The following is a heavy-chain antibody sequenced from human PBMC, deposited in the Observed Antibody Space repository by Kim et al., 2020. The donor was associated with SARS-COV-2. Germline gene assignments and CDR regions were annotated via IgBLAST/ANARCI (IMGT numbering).Heavy chain of an antibody. V-gene: IGHV3-30*04. CDR3: ARLGIVSGYSGYDNNYGPHWFDP. CDR1: GFTFSSYA. Sequence: GGSLRLSCAASGFTFSSYAMHWVRQAPGKGLEWVAVISYDGSNKYYVDSVKGRFTISRDNSKNTLYLQMNSLRAEDTAVYYCARLGIVSGYSGYDNNYGPHWFDPWGQGTLVTVSS. J-gene: IGHJ5*02. D-gene: IGHD5-12*01. CDR2: ISYDGSNK.